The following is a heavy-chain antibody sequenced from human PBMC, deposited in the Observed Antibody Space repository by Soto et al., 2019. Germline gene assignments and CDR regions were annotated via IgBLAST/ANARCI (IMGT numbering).Heavy chain of an antibody. CDR3: ARDSPDSSGYYYFDY. V-gene: IGHV4-31*03. CDR1: GGSISTGGYY. D-gene: IGHD3-22*01. CDR2: IYYSGST. J-gene: IGHJ4*02. Sequence: SETLSLTCTVSGGSISTGGYYWSWIRQHPGKGLEWIGYIYYSGSTYYNPSLKSRVTISVDTSKNQFSLKLSSVTAADTAVYYCARDSPDSSGYYYFDYWGQGTLVTVSS.